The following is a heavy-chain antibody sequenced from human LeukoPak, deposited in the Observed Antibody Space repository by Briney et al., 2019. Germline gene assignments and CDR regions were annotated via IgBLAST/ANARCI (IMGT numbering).Heavy chain of an antibody. J-gene: IGHJ4*02. V-gene: IGHV1-2*02. Sequence: ASVKVSCKASGYTFTGYYMHWVRQAPGQGLEWMGWINPNSGGTNYAQKFQGRVTMTRDTSISTAYMELSRLRSDDTAVYYCARCTIVGATPLDYRGQGTLVTVSS. CDR2: INPNSGGT. CDR3: ARCTIVGATPLDY. CDR1: GYTFTGYY. D-gene: IGHD1-26*01.